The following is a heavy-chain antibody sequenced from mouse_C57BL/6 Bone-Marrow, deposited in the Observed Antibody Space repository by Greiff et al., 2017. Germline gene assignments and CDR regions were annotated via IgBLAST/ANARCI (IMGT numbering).Heavy chain of an antibody. CDR2: LWSGGST. D-gene: IGHD2-1*01. V-gene: IGHV2-2*01. Sequence: VQLQQSGPGLVQPSQSLSITCTVSGFSLTSYGVHWVRQSPGKGLEWLGVLWSGGSTDYNAAFISKMSISKDNSKSQVFFKMNSLQADDTAIYYCAVNTIYYGNYGFAYWGQGTLVTVSA. CDR1: GFSLTSYG. CDR3: AVNTIYYGNYGFAY. J-gene: IGHJ3*01.